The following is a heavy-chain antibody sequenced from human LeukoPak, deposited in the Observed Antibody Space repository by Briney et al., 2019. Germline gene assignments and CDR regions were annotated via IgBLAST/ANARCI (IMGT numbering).Heavy chain of an antibody. V-gene: IGHV3-9*01. CDR1: GFNLEDYA. CDR3: AKGLPYYDTSGYLLNE. D-gene: IGHD3-22*01. J-gene: IGHJ4*02. CDR2: ISWNRDAI. Sequence: GGSLRLSCAASGFNLEDYAMHWVRQTPAKGLEWVSGISWNRDAIGYADSVRGRFTISRDNGKNSLYLQMRNLRPEDTAFYYCAKGLPYYDTSGYLLNEWGQGTLVMVSA.